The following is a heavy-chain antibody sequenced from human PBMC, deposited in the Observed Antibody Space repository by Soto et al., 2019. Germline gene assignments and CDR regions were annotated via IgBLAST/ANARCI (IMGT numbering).Heavy chain of an antibody. CDR2: INPNSGGT. Sequence: ASVKVSCKASGYTFTGYYMHCVRQAPGQGLEWMGWINPNSGGTNYAQKLQGRVTMTTDTSTSTAYMELRSLRSDDTAVYYCARVARVRKMLYPSDYWGQGTLVTVSS. CDR1: GYTFTGYY. V-gene: IGHV1-2*02. D-gene: IGHD2-8*01. J-gene: IGHJ4*02. CDR3: ARVARVRKMLYPSDY.